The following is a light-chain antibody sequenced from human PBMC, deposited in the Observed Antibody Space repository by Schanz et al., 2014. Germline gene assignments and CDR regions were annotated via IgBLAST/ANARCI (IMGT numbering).Light chain of an antibody. Sequence: QSALTQPASVSGSPGQSITISCTGTSSDVGSYNLVSWYQQHPGKAPKLMIYEVSKRPSGVPDRFSGSKSGNTASLTVSGLQAEDEADYYCSSYAGSNNPPWVFGGGTKLTVL. V-gene: IGLV2-14*02. CDR1: SSDVGSYNL. J-gene: IGLJ3*02. CDR2: EVS. CDR3: SSYAGSNNPPWV.